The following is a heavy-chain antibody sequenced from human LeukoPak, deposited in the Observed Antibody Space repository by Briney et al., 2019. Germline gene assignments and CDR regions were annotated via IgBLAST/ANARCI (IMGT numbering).Heavy chain of an antibody. Sequence: SQTLSLTCTVSGGSIISGGNYWSWIRQFPGKGLEWIAYIYSSGSTSSNPSLKSRVTTSVDTSKDQPFLKLISVTAADTAVYYCARDSHPRGGPWAFDVWGPGTMVTVSS. CDR1: GGSIISGGNY. D-gene: IGHD3-16*01. CDR2: IYSSGST. J-gene: IGHJ3*01. CDR3: ARDSHPRGGPWAFDV. V-gene: IGHV4-31*03.